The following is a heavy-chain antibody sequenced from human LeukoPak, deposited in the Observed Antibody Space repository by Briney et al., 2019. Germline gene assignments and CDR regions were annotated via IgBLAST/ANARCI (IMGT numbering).Heavy chain of an antibody. Sequence: GGSLRLSCAASGFTFSSYEMNWVRQAPGKGLEWVSSISSSSVYIHYADSVKGRFTISRDNGKNSLHLQMSSLTAEDTALFYCARDDLRDGAFDIWGQGTMVTVSS. CDR2: ISSSSVYI. CDR3: ARDDLRDGAFDI. V-gene: IGHV3-21*04. J-gene: IGHJ3*02. CDR1: GFTFSSYE.